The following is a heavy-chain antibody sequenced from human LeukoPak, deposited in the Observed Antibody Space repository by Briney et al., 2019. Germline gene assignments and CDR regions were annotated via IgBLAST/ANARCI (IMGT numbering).Heavy chain of an antibody. V-gene: IGHV4-59*01. CDR1: GGSISSYY. Sequence: PSETLSLTCTVSGGSISSYYWRWIRQPPGKGLEWIGYIYYSGSTNYNPSLKSRVTISVDTSKNQFSLKLSSVTAADTAVYYCARGLYCSGGSCYSGLGWWGQGTLVTVSS. CDR2: IYYSGST. CDR3: ARGLYCSGGSCYSGLGW. D-gene: IGHD2-15*01. J-gene: IGHJ4*02.